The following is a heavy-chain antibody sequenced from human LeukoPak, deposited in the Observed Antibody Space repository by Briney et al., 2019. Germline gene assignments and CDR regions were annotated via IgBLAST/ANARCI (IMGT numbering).Heavy chain of an antibody. CDR3: ARPIDSSGYFSPSTINHFDH. V-gene: IGHV1-18*01. J-gene: IGHJ4*02. CDR1: GYAFISYG. CDR2: ISAYNGNT. D-gene: IGHD3-22*01. Sequence: GASVKVSCKASGYAFISYGISWVRQAPGQGLEWMGWISAYNGNTKYAQKFQDRVTMTTDTSTSTAYMELTSLRSDDTAVYYCARPIDSSGYFSPSTINHFDHWGQGTLVTASS.